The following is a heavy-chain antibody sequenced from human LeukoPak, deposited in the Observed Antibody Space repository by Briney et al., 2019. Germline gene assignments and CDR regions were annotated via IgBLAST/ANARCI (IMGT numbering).Heavy chain of an antibody. D-gene: IGHD5-12*01. CDR2: VNSDGINT. CDR3: ARGPSGYHNT. V-gene: IGHV3-74*01. Sequence: GRSLRLSCAASGFTFSNYWMHWVRQAPGKGLVWVSRVNSDGINTSYADSVKGRFTISRDNAKNTLNLQMNSLRAEDPAVYYCARGPSGYHNTGGQGTLVTVSS. J-gene: IGHJ4*02. CDR1: GFTFSNYW.